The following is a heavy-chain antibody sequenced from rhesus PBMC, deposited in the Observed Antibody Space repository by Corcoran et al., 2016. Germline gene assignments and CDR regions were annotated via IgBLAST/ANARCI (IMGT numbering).Heavy chain of an antibody. Sequence: EVQLVESGGGLAKPGGSLRRSWVASGLTLSSFWVHGVRQAPGKGLEWISTINSGGDSTYYADSVKGRFTISRENAKNTLYLQMNSLRAEDTAVYYCAKIDLRWGQGVLVTVSS. CDR2: INSGGDST. J-gene: IGHJ4*01. V-gene: IGHV3-14*01. D-gene: IGHD2-15*01. CDR1: GLTLSSFW. CDR3: AKIDLR.